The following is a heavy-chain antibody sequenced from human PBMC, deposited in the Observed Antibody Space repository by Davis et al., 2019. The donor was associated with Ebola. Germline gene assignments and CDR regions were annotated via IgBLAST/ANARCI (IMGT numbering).Heavy chain of an antibody. CDR3: ARGTRFLEWLFHDY. D-gene: IGHD3-3*01. J-gene: IGHJ4*02. V-gene: IGHV4-34*01. Sequence: MPSETLSLTCAVYGGSFSGYYWSWIRQPPGKGLEWIGEINHSGSTNYNPSLKSRVTISVDTSKNQFSLKLSSVTAADTAVYYCARGTRFLEWLFHDYWGQGTLVTVSS. CDR1: GGSFSGYY. CDR2: INHSGST.